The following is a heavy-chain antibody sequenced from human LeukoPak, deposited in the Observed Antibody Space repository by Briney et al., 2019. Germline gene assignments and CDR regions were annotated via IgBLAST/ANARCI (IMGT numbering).Heavy chain of an antibody. D-gene: IGHD3-22*01. CDR2: ISGSGSNT. CDR3: AKDRPDYYESNGHYYRRDGDC. CDR1: GFTFSSYA. Sequence: PGGSLRLSCAASGFTFSSYAMSWVRQTPGKGLEWVSFISGSGSNTYYADSVKGRFTISRDNFKNTLYLQMNSLRAEDTAIYYCAKDRPDYYESNGHYYRRDGDCWGQGTLVTVSS. J-gene: IGHJ4*02. V-gene: IGHV3-23*01.